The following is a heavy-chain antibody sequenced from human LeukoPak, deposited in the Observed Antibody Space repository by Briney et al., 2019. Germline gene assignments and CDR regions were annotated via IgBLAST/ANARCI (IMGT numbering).Heavy chain of an antibody. CDR3: AKDKPYYYDSSGSPVDY. CDR1: EFSVSSNY. Sequence: GGSLRLSCAASEFSVSSNYMSWVRQAPGKGLEWVSVTYAGGSTYYADSVKGRFTISRDNSKSTLYLEMNSLRAEDTAVYYCAKDKPYYYDSSGSPVDYWGQGTLVTVSS. CDR2: TYAGGST. D-gene: IGHD3-22*01. V-gene: IGHV3-53*01. J-gene: IGHJ4*02.